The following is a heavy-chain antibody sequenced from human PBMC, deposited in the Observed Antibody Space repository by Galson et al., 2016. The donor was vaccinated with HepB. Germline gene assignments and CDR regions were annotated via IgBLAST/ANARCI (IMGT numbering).Heavy chain of an antibody. Sequence: SLRLSCAASGLTFSSYAMSWVRQAPGKGLEWVSIIHNSEDISYYADSVKGRFTISRDNSKNTLYLQMNSLRAEDTAVYYCVKWRGGVWTDYFIDYWGQGTLVTVSS. J-gene: IGHJ4*02. CDR3: VKWRGGVWTDYFIDY. CDR2: IHNSEDIS. CDR1: GLTFSSYA. D-gene: IGHD3/OR15-3a*01. V-gene: IGHV3-23*01.